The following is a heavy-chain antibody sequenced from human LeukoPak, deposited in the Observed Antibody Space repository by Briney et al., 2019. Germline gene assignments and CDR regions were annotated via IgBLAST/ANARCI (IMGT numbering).Heavy chain of an antibody. V-gene: IGHV4-31*03. D-gene: IGHD2-15*01. Sequence: SETLSLTCTVSGGSISSGGYYWSWIRQHPGKGLEWIGYIYYSGSTYYNPSLKSRVTISVDTSKNQFSLKLSSVTAADTAVYYCARDRILYCSGGSCYPSYFDYWGQGTLVTVSS. CDR1: GGSISSGGYY. CDR3: ARDRILYCSGGSCYPSYFDY. CDR2: IYYSGST. J-gene: IGHJ4*02.